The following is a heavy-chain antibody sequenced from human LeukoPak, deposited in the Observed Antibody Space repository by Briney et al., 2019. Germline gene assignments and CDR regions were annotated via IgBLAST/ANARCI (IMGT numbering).Heavy chain of an antibody. CDR3: GRESSSSTFDY. J-gene: IGHJ4*02. V-gene: IGHV3-21*01. D-gene: IGHD5/OR15-5a*01. CDR1: GFTFSSYS. CDR2: ISSSSYI. Sequence: PGGSLRLSCAASGFTFSSYSMNWVRQAPGKGLEWVSSISSSSYIYYADSVKGRFTISRDNAKNSLYLQMNSLRAEDTAIYYCGRESSSSTFDYWGQGTLVTVSS.